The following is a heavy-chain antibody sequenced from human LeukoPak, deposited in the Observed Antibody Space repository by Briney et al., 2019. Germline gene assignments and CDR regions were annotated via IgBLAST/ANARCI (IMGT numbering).Heavy chain of an antibody. CDR2: ISGSGGRT. J-gene: IGHJ4*02. CDR3: AKDIWGGTAMVFDY. V-gene: IGHV3-23*01. CDR1: GFSFNYNA. Sequence: GGSLRLSCAASGFSFNYNAMSWVRQAPGKGLEWASGISGSGGRTFYADAVRGRFTISRDNSKNTLYLHMNNLRDDDTAVYYCAKDIWGGTAMVFDYWGQGTLVTVSS. D-gene: IGHD5-18*01.